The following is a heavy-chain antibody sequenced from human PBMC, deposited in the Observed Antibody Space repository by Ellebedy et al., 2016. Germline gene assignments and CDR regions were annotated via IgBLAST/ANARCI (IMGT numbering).Heavy chain of an antibody. CDR2: IWYDGSNK. CDR3: ARPHSSGWYRLDYYYMDV. D-gene: IGHD6-19*01. Sequence: GESLKISXAASGFTFSSYGMHWVRQAPGKGLEWVAVIWYDGSNKYYADSVKGRFTISRDNSKNTLYLQMNSLRAEDTAVYYCARPHSSGWYRLDYYYMDVWGKGTTVTVSS. V-gene: IGHV3-33*01. J-gene: IGHJ6*03. CDR1: GFTFSSYG.